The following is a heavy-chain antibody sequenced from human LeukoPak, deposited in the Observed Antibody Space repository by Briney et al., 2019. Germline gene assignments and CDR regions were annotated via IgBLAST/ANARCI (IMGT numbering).Heavy chain of an antibody. J-gene: IGHJ6*02. CDR3: ARHGDYDFWSGYFRPYYYYGMDV. D-gene: IGHD3-3*01. V-gene: IGHV4-59*08. Sequence: SETLSLTCTVSGGSISSYYWSWIRQPPGKGLEWIGYIYYSGSTNYNPSLKSRVTISVDTSKNQFSLKLSSVTAADTAVYYCARHGDYDFWSGYFRPYYYYGMDVWGQGTMVTVSS. CDR2: IYYSGST. CDR1: GGSISSYY.